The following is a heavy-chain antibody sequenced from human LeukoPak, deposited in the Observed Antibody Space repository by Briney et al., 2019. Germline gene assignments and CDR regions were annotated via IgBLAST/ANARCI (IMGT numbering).Heavy chain of an antibody. CDR1: GLTFRSYY. J-gene: IGHJ4*02. CDR2: ISSSGSTI. Sequence: GGSLRLSCAASGLTFRSYYMTWVRQAPGKGLEWVSYISSSGSTIYYADSVKGRFTISRDNAKNSLYLQMNSLRAEDTAVYYCARDFSITMVRGGNFDYWGQGTLVTVSS. CDR3: ARDFSITMVRGGNFDY. D-gene: IGHD3-10*01. V-gene: IGHV3-48*03.